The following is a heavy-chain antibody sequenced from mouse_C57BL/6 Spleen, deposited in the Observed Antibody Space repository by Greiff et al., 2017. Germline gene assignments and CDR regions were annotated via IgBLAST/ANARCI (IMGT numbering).Heavy chain of an antibody. Sequence: VQLQQPGAELVRPGSSVKLSCKASGYTFTSYWMDWVKQRPGQGLEWIGNIYPSDSETHYNQKFKDKATLTVDKYSSTAYLQLSSLTSEDSAVYYCARYLPGAYAMDYWGQGTSVTVSS. V-gene: IGHV1-61*01. CDR1: GYTFTSYW. J-gene: IGHJ4*01. CDR3: ARYLPGAYAMDY. CDR2: IYPSDSET.